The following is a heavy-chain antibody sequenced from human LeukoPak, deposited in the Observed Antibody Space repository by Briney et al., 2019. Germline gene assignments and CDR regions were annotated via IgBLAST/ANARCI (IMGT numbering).Heavy chain of an antibody. CDR1: GGSISSHY. Sequence: SETLSLTCTVSGGSISSHYWSWIRQPPGKGLEWIGYIYYSGSTNYNPSLKSRVTISVGTSKNQFSLKLSSVTAADTAVYYCARDSSPSYYDFWSGYWPFDPWGQGTLVTVSS. CDR2: IYYSGST. V-gene: IGHV4-59*11. CDR3: ARDSSPSYYDFWSGYWPFDP. D-gene: IGHD3-3*01. J-gene: IGHJ5*02.